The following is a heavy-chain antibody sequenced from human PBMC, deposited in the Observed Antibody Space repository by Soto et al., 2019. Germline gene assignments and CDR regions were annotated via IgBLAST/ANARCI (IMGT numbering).Heavy chain of an antibody. J-gene: IGHJ4*02. CDR2: ISYDGSNK. D-gene: IGHD2-21*02. CDR3: ARTGGFIVVVTAILDY. CDR1: GFTFSSYA. Sequence: VASLRLSCITSGFTFSSYAMHMVRLVPGKGLEWVAVISYDGSNKYYADSVKGRFTISRDNSKNTLYLQMNSLRAEDTAVYYCARTGGFIVVVTAILDYWGQGT. V-gene: IGHV3-30-3*01.